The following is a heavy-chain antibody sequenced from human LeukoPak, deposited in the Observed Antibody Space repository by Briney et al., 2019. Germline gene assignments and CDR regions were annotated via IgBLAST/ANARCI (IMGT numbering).Heavy chain of an antibody. V-gene: IGHV3-74*01. CDR3: ARDQLYCTGGICYFDY. D-gene: IGHD2-8*02. CDR2: INSDGRST. CDR1: GFTFSSYW. Sequence: PGGSLRLSCAASGFTFSSYWMHWVRQAPGKGLVWVSRINSDGRSTSSADSVKGRFTISRDSAKNTLYLQMNSLRTEDTAVYYCARDQLYCTGGICYFDYWGQGTLVTVSS. J-gene: IGHJ4*02.